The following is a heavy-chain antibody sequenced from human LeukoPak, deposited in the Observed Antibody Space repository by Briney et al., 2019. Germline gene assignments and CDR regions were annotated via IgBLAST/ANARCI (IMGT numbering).Heavy chain of an antibody. CDR2: ISWNSGSM. CDR1: GFTFDDYA. J-gene: IGHJ4*02. CDR3: AKDRIAAGN. D-gene: IGHD6-13*01. Sequence: GRSLRLSCAASGFTFDDYAMHWVRQAPGKGLEWVSGISWNSGSMGYADSVKGRFTISRDNAKNSLYLQMNSLKAEDTALYYCAKDRIAAGNWGQGTLVTVSS. V-gene: IGHV3-9*01.